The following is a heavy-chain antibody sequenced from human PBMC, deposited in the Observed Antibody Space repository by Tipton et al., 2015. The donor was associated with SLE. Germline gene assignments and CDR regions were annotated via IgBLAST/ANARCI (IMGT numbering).Heavy chain of an antibody. D-gene: IGHD5/OR15-5a*01. CDR3: ARDRLYYYGMDV. Sequence: TLSLTCTVSGDSISSGSYYWSWIRQSAGKGLEWIGYIYTSGSTNYNPSLKSRVTISVDTSKNQFSLKLSSVTAADTAVYYCARDRLYYYGMDVWGQGTTVTVSS. CDR2: IYTSGST. CDR1: GDSISSGSYY. V-gene: IGHV4-61*09. J-gene: IGHJ6*02.